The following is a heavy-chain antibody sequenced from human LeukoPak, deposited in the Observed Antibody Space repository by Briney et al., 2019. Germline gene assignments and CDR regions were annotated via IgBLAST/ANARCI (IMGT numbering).Heavy chain of an antibody. CDR2: IRYDGSNK. D-gene: IGHD2-21*01. CDR3: ATLIIPDI. CDR1: GFTFSDYY. J-gene: IGHJ3*02. Sequence: GGSLRLSCAASGFTFSDYYMSWIRQAPGKGLEWVAFIRYDGSNKYYADSVKGRFTISRDNSKNTLYLQMNSLRAEDTAVYYCATLIIPDIWGQGTMVTVSS. V-gene: IGHV3-30*02.